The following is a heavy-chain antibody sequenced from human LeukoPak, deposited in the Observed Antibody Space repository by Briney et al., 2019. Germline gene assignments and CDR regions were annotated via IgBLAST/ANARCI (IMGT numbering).Heavy chain of an antibody. Sequence: GGSLRLSCAASGFTFSSYAMSWVRQAPGKGLEWVSALSGGGSSTYYADSVKGRFTISRDNSRNTLYLQLNRLRAEDTAVYYCAKVPDFGVGYYYYYMDVWGKGTTITVSS. CDR3: AKVPDFGVGYYYYYMDV. CDR2: LSGGGSST. D-gene: IGHD3-3*01. V-gene: IGHV3-23*01. J-gene: IGHJ6*03. CDR1: GFTFSSYA.